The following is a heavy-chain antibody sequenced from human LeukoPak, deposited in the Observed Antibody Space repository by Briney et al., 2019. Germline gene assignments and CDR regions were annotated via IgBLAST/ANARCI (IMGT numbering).Heavy chain of an antibody. J-gene: IGHJ4*02. D-gene: IGHD5-24*01. CDR3: ARGGSMATIIY. V-gene: IGHV1-8*03. CDR1: GYTFTSYD. CDR2: MNPNSGNT. Sequence: ASVKVSCKASGYTFTSYDINLVRQATGQGLEWMGWMNPNSGNTGYAQKFQGRVTITRNTSISTAHMELSSLRSEDTAVYYCARGGSMATIIYWRQGTLVTVSS.